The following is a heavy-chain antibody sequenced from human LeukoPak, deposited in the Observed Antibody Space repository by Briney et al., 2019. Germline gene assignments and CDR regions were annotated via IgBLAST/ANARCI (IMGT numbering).Heavy chain of an antibody. CDR3: ARVRGRDCSSTSCPMTYYYYYMDV. CDR1: GFTFSSYE. J-gene: IGHJ6*03. Sequence: PGGSLRLSCAASGFTFSSYEMNWVRQAPGKGLEWVSYISSSGSTIYYADSVKGRFTISRDNAKNSLYLQMNSLRAEDTAVYYCARVRGRDCSSTSCPMTYYYYYMDVWGKGTTVTISS. D-gene: IGHD2-2*01. CDR2: ISSSGSTI. V-gene: IGHV3-48*03.